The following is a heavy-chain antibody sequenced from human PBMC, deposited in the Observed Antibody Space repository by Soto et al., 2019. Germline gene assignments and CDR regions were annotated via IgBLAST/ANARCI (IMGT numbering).Heavy chain of an antibody. Sequence: QVQLVQSGAEVKKPGASVKVSCKASGYTFTSYGISWVRQAPGQGLEWMGWISAYNGNTNYAQKLQGRVTMTTDTSTRTAYMELRSPRSDDTAVYYCARLAVVVAARGWDFQHWGQGTLVTVSS. D-gene: IGHD2-15*01. CDR2: ISAYNGNT. CDR1: GYTFTSYG. J-gene: IGHJ1*01. CDR3: ARLAVVVAARGWDFQH. V-gene: IGHV1-18*01.